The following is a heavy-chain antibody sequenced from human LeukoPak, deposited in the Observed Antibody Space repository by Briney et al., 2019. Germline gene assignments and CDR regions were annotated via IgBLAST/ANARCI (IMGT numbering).Heavy chain of an antibody. V-gene: IGHV2-70*11. CDR3: ARIGAAGGTWDS. Sequence: RESGPALVKPTQTLTLTCTFSGFSLSTSGMCVSWIRQPPGKALEWLARIDWDDDKYYRTSLKTRLTISKDTSKNQVVLTMTNTDPVDTATYYCARIGAAGGTWDSWGQGTLVTVSS. D-gene: IGHD6-13*01. CDR2: IDWDDDK. CDR1: GFSLSTSGMC. J-gene: IGHJ4*02.